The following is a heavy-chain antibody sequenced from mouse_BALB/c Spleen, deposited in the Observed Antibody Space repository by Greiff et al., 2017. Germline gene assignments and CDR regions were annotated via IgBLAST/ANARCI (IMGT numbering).Heavy chain of an antibody. D-gene: IGHD2-1*01. CDR1: GYAFTNYL. CDR2: IAPGSGST. Sequence: QVQLKQSGAELVRPGTSVKVSCKASGYAFTNYLIEWVKQRPGQGLEWIGRIAPGSGSTYYNEMFKGKATLTVDTSSSTAYIQLSSLSSEDSAVYFCARGNYAPYAMDYWGQGTSVTVSS. CDR3: ARGNYAPYAMDY. V-gene: IGHV1-54*01. J-gene: IGHJ4*01.